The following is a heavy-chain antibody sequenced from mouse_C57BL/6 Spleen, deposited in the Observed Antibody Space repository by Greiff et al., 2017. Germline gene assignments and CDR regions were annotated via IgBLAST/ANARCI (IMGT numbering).Heavy chain of an antibody. J-gene: IGHJ4*01. Sequence: EVKLVESGPGMVKPSQSLSLTCTVTGYSITSGYDWHWIRHFPGNKLEWMGYISYSGSTNYNPSLKSRISITHDTSKNHFFLKLNSVTTEDTATYCCARRNRDYAMDYWGQGTSVTVSS. CDR2: ISYSGST. CDR3: ARRNRDYAMDY. V-gene: IGHV3-1*01. CDR1: GYSITSGYD.